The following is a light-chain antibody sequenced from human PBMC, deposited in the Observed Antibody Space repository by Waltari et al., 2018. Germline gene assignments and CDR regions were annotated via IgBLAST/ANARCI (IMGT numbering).Light chain of an antibody. Sequence: QSALTQPPSAPGSPGQSVTISCTGTSSDIGGYDYVSWYQQHPGKAPKVMIYEVTKRPSGVPDRFSGSKSGNTASLTVSGLQAEDEADYYCSSYAGSNNVLFGGGTQLTVL. V-gene: IGLV2-8*01. CDR2: EVT. CDR1: SSDIGGYDY. CDR3: SSYAGSNNVL. J-gene: IGLJ2*01.